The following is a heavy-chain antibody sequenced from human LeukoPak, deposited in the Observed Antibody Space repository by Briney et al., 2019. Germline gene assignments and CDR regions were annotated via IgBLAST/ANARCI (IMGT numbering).Heavy chain of an antibody. CDR1: GYTFTGYY. D-gene: IGHD1-26*01. Sequence: GASVRVSCKASGYTFTGYYMHWVRQAPGQGLEWMGWINPNSGGTNYAQKFQGRVTMTRDTSISTAYMELSRLRSDDTAVYYCASGSYLSFNYFDYWGQGTLVTVSS. J-gene: IGHJ4*02. CDR3: ASGSYLSFNYFDY. CDR2: INPNSGGT. V-gene: IGHV1-2*02.